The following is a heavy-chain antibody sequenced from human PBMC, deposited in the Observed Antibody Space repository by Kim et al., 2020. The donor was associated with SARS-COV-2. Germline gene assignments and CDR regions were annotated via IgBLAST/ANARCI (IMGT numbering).Heavy chain of an antibody. D-gene: IGHD3-3*01. CDR2: IYHSGNT. J-gene: IGHJ4*02. CDR3: ARIRLWGFWSGYFDY. V-gene: IGHV4-39*01. Sequence: SETLSLTCTVSGGSLSSGSHYWGWIRQPPGKGLEWIGHIYHSGNTYFSPSLQSRVTMSVDTSKNQFSLRLSSVTAADTAVYHCARIRLWGFWSGYFDYWGQGTLVTVSS. CDR1: GGSLSSGSHY.